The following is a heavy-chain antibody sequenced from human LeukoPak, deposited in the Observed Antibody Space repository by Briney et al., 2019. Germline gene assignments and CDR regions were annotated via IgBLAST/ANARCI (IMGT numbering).Heavy chain of an antibody. CDR2: ISWNSGSI. CDR3: AKDAGPGIGRSDY. Sequence: PGGSLRLSCAASGFTFDDYAMHWVRQAPGKGLEWVSGISWNSGSIGYADSVKGRFTISRDNAKNSLYLQMNSLRAEDTALYYCAKDAGPGIGRSDYWGQGTLVTVSS. D-gene: IGHD6-13*01. V-gene: IGHV3-9*01. CDR1: GFTFDDYA. J-gene: IGHJ4*02.